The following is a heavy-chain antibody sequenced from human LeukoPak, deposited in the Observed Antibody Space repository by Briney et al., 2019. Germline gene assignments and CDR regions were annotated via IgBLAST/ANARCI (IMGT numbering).Heavy chain of an antibody. CDR3: ARPYYYDSSGYYIHPFQH. CDR2: INHSGST. Sequence: SETLSLTCAVYGGSFSGYYLSWIRQPPGKGLEWIGEINHSGSTNCNPSLKRRVTISVDTHKNQFSLKLSHVTAAETAVYSCARPYYYDSSGYYIHPFQHWRQGTLVTVSS. D-gene: IGHD3-22*01. CDR1: GGSFSGYY. V-gene: IGHV4-34*01. J-gene: IGHJ1*01.